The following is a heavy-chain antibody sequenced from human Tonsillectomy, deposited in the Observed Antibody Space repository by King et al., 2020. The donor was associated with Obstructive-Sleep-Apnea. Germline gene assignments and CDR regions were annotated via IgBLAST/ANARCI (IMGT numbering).Heavy chain of an antibody. D-gene: IGHD4-17*01. CDR3: AREGSTVTTFRGDAFDI. Sequence: QLVQSGGGLVQPGGSLRLSCAASGFTFSNFWMSWVRQAPGKGLEWVANIKHDESEKYYVDSVRGRFTISRDNAKNSLYLQMNNLRAEGTAVYYCAREGSTVTTFRGDAFDIWGQGTMVTVSS. J-gene: IGHJ3*02. CDR1: GFTFSNFW. V-gene: IGHV3-7*03. CDR2: IKHDESEK.